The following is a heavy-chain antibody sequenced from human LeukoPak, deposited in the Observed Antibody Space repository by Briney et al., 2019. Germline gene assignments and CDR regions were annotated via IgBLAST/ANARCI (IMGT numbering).Heavy chain of an antibody. CDR2: IYYSGST. V-gene: IGHV4-59*01. CDR3: ARVWEYYDYVWGSYRHDFDY. D-gene: IGHD3-16*02. Sequence: SETLSLTCTVSGGSISSYYWSWIRQPPGKGLEWIGYIYYSGSTNHNPSLKSRVTISVDTSKNQFSLKLSSVTAADAAVYYCARVWEYYDYVWGSYRHDFDYWGQGTLVTVSS. J-gene: IGHJ4*02. CDR1: GGSISSYY.